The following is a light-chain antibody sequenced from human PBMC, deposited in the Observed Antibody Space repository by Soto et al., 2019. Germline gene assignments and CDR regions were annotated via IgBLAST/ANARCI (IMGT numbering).Light chain of an antibody. J-gene: IGLJ2*01. Sequence: QSVLTQPPSASGTPGQRVTISCSGSISNIGSNTVNWYQQLPGTAPKLLIYSNNQRPSGVPDRFSGSKSGTSASMAISGLQSEDEADYYCAAWDDSLNGLVVFGGGTKLTVL. CDR1: ISNIGSNT. CDR2: SNN. CDR3: AAWDDSLNGLVV. V-gene: IGLV1-44*01.